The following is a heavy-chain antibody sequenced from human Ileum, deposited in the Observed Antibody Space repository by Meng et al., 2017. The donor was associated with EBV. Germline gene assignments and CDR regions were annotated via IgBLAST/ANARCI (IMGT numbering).Heavy chain of an antibody. J-gene: IGHJ1*01. CDR1: GDSVSSNSAV. CDR2: TYYRSKWYY. CDR3: ARGAYTSTWF. D-gene: IGHD6-13*01. V-gene: IGHV6-1*01. Sequence: VQLQLSGTVLVHPPQPLSLTCASSGDSVSSNSAVWHWIRQSPSRGLEWLGRTYYRSKWYYDYAVSVKSRMTINPDTSKNQFSLQLNSVTPEDTAVYYCARGAYTSTWFWGQGTLVTVSS.